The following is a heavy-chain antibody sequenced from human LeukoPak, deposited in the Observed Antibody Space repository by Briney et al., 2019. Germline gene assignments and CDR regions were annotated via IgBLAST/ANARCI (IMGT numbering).Heavy chain of an antibody. Sequence: GGSLRLSCAASGFTFSFYAMHWVRQAPGKGLEWVAVISYDGSNKYYADSVKGRFTISRDNAKNSIYLQMNSLRVEDTAVYYCAKDIVGGGDDYWGQGTLVIVSS. V-gene: IGHV3-30*04. J-gene: IGHJ4*02. D-gene: IGHD2-21*02. CDR2: ISYDGSNK. CDR3: AKDIVGGGDDY. CDR1: GFTFSFYA.